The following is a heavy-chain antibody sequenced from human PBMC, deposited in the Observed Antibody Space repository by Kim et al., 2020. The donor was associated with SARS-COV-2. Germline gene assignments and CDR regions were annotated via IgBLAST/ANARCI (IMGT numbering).Heavy chain of an antibody. D-gene: IGHD5-18*01. Sequence: GESLKISCKGSGYSFTNYWIGWVRQMPGKGLEWMGMIYPGDSDIRYSPSFQGQVTISADKSISTAYLQWTNLKASDTAMYYCARQPGGYSFGSFDNWGQGTLLTVSS. CDR1: GYSFTNYW. CDR2: IYPGDSDI. J-gene: IGHJ4*02. V-gene: IGHV5-51*01. CDR3: ARQPGGYSFGSFDN.